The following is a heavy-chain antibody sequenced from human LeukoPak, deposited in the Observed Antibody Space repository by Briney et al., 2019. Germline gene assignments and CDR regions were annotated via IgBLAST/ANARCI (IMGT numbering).Heavy chain of an antibody. CDR1: GGSIRTYY. J-gene: IGHJ5*02. CDR2: ISYSGNT. V-gene: IGHV4-59*08. Sequence: PSETLSLTCTVSGGSIRTYYWRWMRQPPGKGLEGIGYISYSGNTNYNPSLKSRVSISIDTSKNQFSLKLNSVTAADTAVYYCARHFGSGFDRWFDPWGQGSLVIVSS. D-gene: IGHD5-12*01. CDR3: ARHFGSGFDRWFDP.